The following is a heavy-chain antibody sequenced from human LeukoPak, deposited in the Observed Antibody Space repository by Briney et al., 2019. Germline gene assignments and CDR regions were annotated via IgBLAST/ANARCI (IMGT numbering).Heavy chain of an antibody. D-gene: IGHD2-8*01. J-gene: IGHJ5*02. CDR2: ISGSDGRT. CDR1: GFTFSSYA. V-gene: IGHV3-23*01. Sequence: PGGSLRLSCAASGFTFSSYAMSWVRQAQGKGLDWVSAISGSDGRTYYANSVKGRFTISRDNSKNTLYLQMNSLSAEDTAVYYCAKDVRRCNGGCTWGQGTLVTVSS. CDR3: AKDVRRCNGGCT.